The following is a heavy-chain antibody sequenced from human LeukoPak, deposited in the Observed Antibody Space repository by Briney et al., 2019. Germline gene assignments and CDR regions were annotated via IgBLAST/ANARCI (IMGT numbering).Heavy chain of an antibody. Sequence: ASVKVSCKASGYTFTSYDINWVRQATGQGLEWMGWMNPNSGNTGYAQKFQGRVTITADKSTSTAYMELSSLRSEDTAVYYCARSAAGISLFDYWGQGTLVTVSS. CDR3: ARSAAGISLFDY. V-gene: IGHV1-8*01. J-gene: IGHJ4*02. CDR1: GYTFTSYD. CDR2: MNPNSGNT. D-gene: IGHD6-13*01.